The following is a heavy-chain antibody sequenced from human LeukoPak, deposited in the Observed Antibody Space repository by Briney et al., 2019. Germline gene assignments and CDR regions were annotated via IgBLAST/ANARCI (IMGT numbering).Heavy chain of an antibody. V-gene: IGHV3-48*03. J-gene: IGHJ6*02. Sequence: PGGSLRLSCAASGFTFSSYEMNWVRQAPGKGLEWVSYISSSSSTIYYADSVKGRFTISRDNAKNSLYLQMNSLRAEDTAVYYCARDSLRDDFWSGYYNYYYYGMDVWGQGTTVTVSS. CDR3: ARDSLRDDFWSGYYNYYYYGMDV. D-gene: IGHD3-3*01. CDR2: ISSSSSTI. CDR1: GFTFSSYE.